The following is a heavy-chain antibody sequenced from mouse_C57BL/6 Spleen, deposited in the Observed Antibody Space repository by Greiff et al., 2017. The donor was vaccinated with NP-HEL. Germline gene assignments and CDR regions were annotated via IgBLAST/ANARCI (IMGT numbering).Heavy chain of an antibody. CDR2: IDPSDSYT. V-gene: IGHV1-59*01. J-gene: IGHJ2*01. Sequence: QVQLQQPGAELVRPGTSVKLSCKASGYTFTSYWMHWVKQRPGQGLEWIGVIDPSDSYTNYNQKFKGKATLTVDTSSSTAYMQLSSLTSEDSAVYYCARSSSLSFDYWGKGTTLTVSS. D-gene: IGHD1-1*01. CDR3: ARSSSLSFDY. CDR1: GYTFTSYW.